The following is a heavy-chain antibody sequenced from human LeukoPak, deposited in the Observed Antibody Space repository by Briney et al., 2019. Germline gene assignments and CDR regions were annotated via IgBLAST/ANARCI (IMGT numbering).Heavy chain of an antibody. D-gene: IGHD3-16*01. J-gene: IGHJ4*02. CDR2: TYFRSKWYN. CDR1: GDSVSRNIAT. Sequence: SQTLSLTCAISGDSVSRNIATWNWIRQSPSRGLEWLGRTYFRSKWYNDYAVSVKSRITINPDTSRNQFSLQLIPVTPEDTAIYYCARSIWGGFDYWGRGTLVTVSS. CDR3: ARSIWGGFDY. V-gene: IGHV6-1*01.